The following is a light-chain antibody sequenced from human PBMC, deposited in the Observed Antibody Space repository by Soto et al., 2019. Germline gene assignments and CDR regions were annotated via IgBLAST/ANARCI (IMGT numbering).Light chain of an antibody. Sequence: QSVLTQPPSASGTPGQRVTISCSGSSSNIGSNTVNWFQQLPGTAPKLLIYSNNQRPSGVPDRFSGSKSGTSASVAISGLQSEDEADYYCAAGDDSLHGAVFGGGPQLTVL. J-gene: IGLJ7*01. CDR2: SNN. V-gene: IGLV1-44*01. CDR3: AAGDDSLHGAV. CDR1: SSNIGSNT.